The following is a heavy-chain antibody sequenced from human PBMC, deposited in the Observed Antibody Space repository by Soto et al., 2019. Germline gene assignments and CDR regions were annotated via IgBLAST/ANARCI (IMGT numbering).Heavy chain of an antibody. D-gene: IGHD1-7*01. CDR3: ASRDPGTSVDY. J-gene: IGHJ4*02. CDR2: IYRTGST. V-gene: IGHV4-4*02. Sequence: SETLSLTCAVSGGSFTSNNWWTWVRQPPGQWLEWIGEIYRTGSTNYNPSLKSRVTISLDKSENQFSLKVTSLTAADTAVYYCASRDPGTSVDYWGQGTLVTVSS. CDR1: GGSFTSNNW.